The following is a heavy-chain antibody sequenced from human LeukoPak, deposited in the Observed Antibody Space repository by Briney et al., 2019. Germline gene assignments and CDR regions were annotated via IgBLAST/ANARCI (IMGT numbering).Heavy chain of an antibody. Sequence: GGSLRLSCAASGFTFDDYGLSWVRQAPGKGLEWVAVISYDGSDKSYAESVKGRFTMSRDDSKNTLYLQMNSLRSEDTAVYYCARDFIGIAVAGTAWGQGTLVTVSS. CDR2: ISYDGSDK. V-gene: IGHV3-30*03. D-gene: IGHD6-19*01. CDR1: GFTFDDYG. CDR3: ARDFIGIAVAGTA. J-gene: IGHJ5*02.